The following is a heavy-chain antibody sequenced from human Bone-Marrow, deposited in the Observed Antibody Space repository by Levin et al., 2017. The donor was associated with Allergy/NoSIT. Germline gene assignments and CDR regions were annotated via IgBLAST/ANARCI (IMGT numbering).Heavy chain of an antibody. Sequence: KTGGSLRLSCTSSDNNFNDNWIAWVRQVPGKGLEWLGIIYPGDSDTRYSPSFEGQVTISVDKSKKTAFLQWGSLRASDTGKYYCARHSRLRYCEGNCWHFEFWGQGTLVFVSS. CDR2: IYPGDSDT. J-gene: IGHJ4*02. D-gene: IGHD2-21*02. CDR1: DNNFNDNW. CDR3: ARHSRLRYCEGNCWHFEF. V-gene: IGHV5-51*01.